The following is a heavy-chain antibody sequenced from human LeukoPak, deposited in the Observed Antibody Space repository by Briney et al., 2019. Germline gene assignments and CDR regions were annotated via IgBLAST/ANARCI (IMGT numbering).Heavy chain of an antibody. J-gene: IGHJ6*02. CDR2: ISSSTTYI. Sequence: GGPLRLSCAASGFTFRSYSMTWVRQAPGKGLEWVSSISSSTTYIYYADSEKGRFTISRDNAMNSLYLQMNSLRGEDTAVYYCARPSTRSTSYYFYYYGMDVWGQGTTVTVSS. V-gene: IGHV3-21*01. CDR1: GFTFRSYS. CDR3: ARPSTRSTSYYFYYYGMDV. D-gene: IGHD2/OR15-2a*01.